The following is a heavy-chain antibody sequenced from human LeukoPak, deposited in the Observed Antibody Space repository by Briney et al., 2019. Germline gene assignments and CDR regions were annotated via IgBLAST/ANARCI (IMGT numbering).Heavy chain of an antibody. Sequence: GGSLRLSCAASGFTFSSYAMHWVRQAPGKGLEWVAVISYDGSNKYYADSVKGQFTISRDNSKNTLYLQMNSLRAEDTAVHYCARDPRRGGSSGYLLYWGQGALVTVSS. J-gene: IGHJ4*02. CDR1: GFTFSSYA. CDR2: ISYDGSNK. V-gene: IGHV3-30-3*01. CDR3: ARDPRRGGSSGYLLY. D-gene: IGHD3-22*01.